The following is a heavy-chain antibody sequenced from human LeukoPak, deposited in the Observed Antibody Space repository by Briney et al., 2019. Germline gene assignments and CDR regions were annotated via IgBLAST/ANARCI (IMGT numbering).Heavy chain of an antibody. D-gene: IGHD1-26*01. J-gene: IGHJ4*02. CDR2: IHTSGST. CDR3: ARHHYLLSALDY. CDR1: GGSISSGDYY. Sequence: SETLSLTCTVSGGSISSGDYYWSWIRQPAGKGLEWIGRIHTSGSTNYNPSLKSRVTISVDTSKNQFSLELSSVTAADTAVYYCARHHYLLSALDYWGQGTLVTVSS. V-gene: IGHV4-61*02.